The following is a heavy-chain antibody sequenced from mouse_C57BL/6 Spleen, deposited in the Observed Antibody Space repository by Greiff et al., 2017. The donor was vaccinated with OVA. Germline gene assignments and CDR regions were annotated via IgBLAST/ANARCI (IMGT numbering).Heavy chain of an antibody. CDR3: ARITTVVAFDY. J-gene: IGHJ2*01. V-gene: IGHV5-9*01. CDR1: GFTFSSYT. D-gene: IGHD1-1*01. Sequence: EVMLVESGGGLVKPGGSLKLSCAASGFTFSSYTMSWVRQTPEKRLEWVATISGGGGNTYYPDSVKGRFTISRDNAKNTLYLQMSSLRSEDTALYYCARITTVVAFDYWGQGTTLTVSS. CDR2: ISGGGGNT.